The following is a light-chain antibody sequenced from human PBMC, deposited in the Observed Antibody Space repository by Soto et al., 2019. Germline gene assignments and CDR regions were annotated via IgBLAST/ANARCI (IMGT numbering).Light chain of an antibody. J-gene: IGLJ1*01. CDR1: NSDVGGYNY. CDR2: DVT. CDR3: CSHAGTYTYV. V-gene: IGLV2-11*01. Sequence: SALTQPRSVSGSPGQSVTISCTGTNSDVGGYNYVSWYQQHPGKAPKVLIYDVTKRPSGVPDRFSASKSGNTASLTITGLQPEDEADYYCCSHAGTYTYVFGTGTKLTVL.